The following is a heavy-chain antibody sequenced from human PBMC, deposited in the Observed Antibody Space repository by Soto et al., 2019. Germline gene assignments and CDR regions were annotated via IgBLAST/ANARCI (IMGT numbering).Heavy chain of an antibody. CDR1: GFTFSNYW. CDR3: VRGTSSWYGIDY. Sequence: EVQLVESGGGLVQPGGSLRLSCAASGFTFSNYWMHWVRQAPGKGLLWVSRINPDGSTTNYADSVEGRFTISRDNAKNTIYLQMNSLTGEDTAQYYCVRGTSSWYGIDYWGQGTLVTVSS. J-gene: IGHJ4*02. V-gene: IGHV3-74*01. CDR2: INPDGSTT. D-gene: IGHD6-13*01.